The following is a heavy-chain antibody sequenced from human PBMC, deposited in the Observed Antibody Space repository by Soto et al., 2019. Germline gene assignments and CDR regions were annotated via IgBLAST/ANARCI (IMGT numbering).Heavy chain of an antibody. CDR2: IYHSGST. D-gene: IGHD6-19*01. Sequence: QVQLQQSGPGLVKPSGTLSLTCAVSGGSISSSNWLSWVRQPPGKGLVWIGEIYHSGSTNYNPSLKSRVTISVAKAKNNVSLKLSSVTGADTAVYYCARIAVAGTRFDYWGQGTLVTASA. CDR1: GGSISSSNW. CDR3: ARIAVAGTRFDY. V-gene: IGHV4-4*02. J-gene: IGHJ4*02.